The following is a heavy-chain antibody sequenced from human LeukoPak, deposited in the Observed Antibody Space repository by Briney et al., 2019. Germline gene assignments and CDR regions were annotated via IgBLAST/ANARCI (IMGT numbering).Heavy chain of an antibody. Sequence: PGGSLRLSCAASGFTFSSYAMHWVRQAPGKGLEWVAVISYDGSNKYYADSVKGRFTISRDNSKNTLYLQMNSLRAEDTAVYYCARVEGSSWYQIDYWGQGTLVTVSS. CDR2: ISYDGSNK. J-gene: IGHJ4*02. CDR3: ARVEGSSWYQIDY. D-gene: IGHD6-13*01. V-gene: IGHV3-30-3*01. CDR1: GFTFSSYA.